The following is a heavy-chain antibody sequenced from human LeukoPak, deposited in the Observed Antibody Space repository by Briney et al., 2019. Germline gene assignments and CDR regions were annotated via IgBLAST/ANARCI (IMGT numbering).Heavy chain of an antibody. J-gene: IGHJ4*02. CDR1: GFIVSRNY. Sequence: GGSLRLSCAASGFIVSRNYMGWVRQAPGKGLEWVSSITTTSAYIYYADSVKGRFTISRDNAKNSLYLQMNSLRADDTGVYYCARDIVNGDYVSAYWGQGTLVTVPS. CDR2: ITTTSAYI. V-gene: IGHV3-21*01. CDR3: ARDIVNGDYVSAY. D-gene: IGHD4-17*01.